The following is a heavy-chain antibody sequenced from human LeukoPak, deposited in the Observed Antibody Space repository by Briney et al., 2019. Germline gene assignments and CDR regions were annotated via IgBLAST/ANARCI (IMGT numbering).Heavy chain of an antibody. CDR2: ISYSGNT. CDR3: ASQYYYDNQVDY. V-gene: IGHV4-39*01. D-gene: IGHD3-22*01. J-gene: IGHJ4*02. Sequence: WVRQAPGKGLEWIGSISYSGNTYYNPSLKSRVTISVDTSKNQFSLRLSSVTAPDTAVYYCASQYYYDNQVDYWGQGALVTVSS.